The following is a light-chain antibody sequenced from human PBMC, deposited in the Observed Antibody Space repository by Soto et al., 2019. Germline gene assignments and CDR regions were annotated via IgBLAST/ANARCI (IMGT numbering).Light chain of an antibody. V-gene: IGLV2-8*01. J-gene: IGLJ1*01. CDR1: RNDVGGFNF. CDR3: SSYAGNNIYYV. CDR2: EVS. Sequence: QSALTQPPSASGSPGQSVTISCTGTRNDVGGFNFVSWYQQHPGKAPKLMIFEVSKRPSGVPDRFSGSKSGSTASLTVSGLQAEDEADYYCSSYAGNNIYYVFGTGTKVTV.